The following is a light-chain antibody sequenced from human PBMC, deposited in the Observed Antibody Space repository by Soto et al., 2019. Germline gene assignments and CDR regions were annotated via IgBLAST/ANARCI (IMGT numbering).Light chain of an antibody. CDR1: SIDVGDYKF. Sequence: QSALTQPPSASGSPGQSVTISCTGTSIDVGDYKFVSWYQQHPGKAPKLLIYEVSRRPSGVPDRVSGSKSGNTASLAVSGLQAEDEADYYCSSYAGNNNVVFGGGTKLTVL. V-gene: IGLV2-8*01. J-gene: IGLJ2*01. CDR3: SSYAGNNNVV. CDR2: EVS.